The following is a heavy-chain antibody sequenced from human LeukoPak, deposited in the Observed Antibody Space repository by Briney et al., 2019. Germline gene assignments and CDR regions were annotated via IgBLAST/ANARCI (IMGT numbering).Heavy chain of an antibody. Sequence: GGSLRLSCAASGFTFNNYAMSWVRQAPGKGLEWVSAISNNGGYTYYADPVQGRFTISRDNSKSTLCLQMNSLRAEDTAVYYCAKQLGYCSVGSCYSPYWGQGTLVTVS. CDR3: AKQLGYCSVGSCYSPY. D-gene: IGHD2-15*01. CDR2: ISNNGGYT. V-gene: IGHV3-23*01. J-gene: IGHJ4*02. CDR1: GFTFNNYA.